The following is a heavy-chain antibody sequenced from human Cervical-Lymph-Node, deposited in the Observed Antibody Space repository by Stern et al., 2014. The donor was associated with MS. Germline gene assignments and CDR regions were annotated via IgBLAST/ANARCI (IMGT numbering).Heavy chain of an antibody. Sequence: VQLVQSGAEVKKPGASVKVSCKASGYTFTSYDINWVRQAPGQGLEWMGYMNPHNGNTGYAQKFQGRVTMTKDTSITTAYMELSSLRSEDTAVYYCVRESNGDYENWGQGTLVTVSS. CDR1: GYTFTSYD. CDR3: VRESNGDYEN. D-gene: IGHD4-17*01. V-gene: IGHV1-8*01. CDR2: MNPHNGNT. J-gene: IGHJ4*02.